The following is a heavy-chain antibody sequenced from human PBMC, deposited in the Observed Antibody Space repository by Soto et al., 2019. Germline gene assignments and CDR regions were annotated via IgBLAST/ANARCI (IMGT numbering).Heavy chain of an antibody. V-gene: IGHV3-30-3*01. Sequence: GGSLRLSCAASGFTFSSYAMHWVRPAPGKGLESVAVISYDGSNKYYADSVKGRFTISRDNSKNTLYLQMNSLRAEDTAVYYCARGPSSLTRFEDWGQGTLVTVSS. J-gene: IGHJ4*02. CDR1: GFTFSSYA. CDR2: ISYDGSNK. CDR3: ARGPSSLTRFED. D-gene: IGHD2-2*01.